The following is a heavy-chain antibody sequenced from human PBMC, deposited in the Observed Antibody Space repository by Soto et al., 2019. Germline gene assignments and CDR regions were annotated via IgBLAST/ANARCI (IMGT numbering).Heavy chain of an antibody. Sequence: QVQLQESGPGLVKPSQTLSLTCNVSGDSISSGGYYWSWIRQFPGKGLEWIGYISYSGNTHYNPSVQRRLTISVDTSNNHCSLRLNSVTAADTALYYCARGGPVTPFRFREYPSGPFDYWGQGTLVTVSS. V-gene: IGHV4-31*03. CDR3: ARGGPVTPFRFREYPSGPFDY. CDR2: ISYSGNT. D-gene: IGHD4-17*01. CDR1: GDSISSGGYY. J-gene: IGHJ4*02.